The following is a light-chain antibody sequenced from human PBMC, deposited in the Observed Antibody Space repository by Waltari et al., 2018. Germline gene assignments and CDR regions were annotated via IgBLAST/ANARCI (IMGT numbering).Light chain of an antibody. Sequence: QSALTQPASVSGSPGQSITVSCPGTSRDVGDTNYVSWYQQHPGKAPQLVISDVTNRPSGVSDRFSGSKSGNTASLTISGLRAEDEADYYCAAWDDSLSGHVVFGGGTKLTVL. V-gene: IGLV2-14*03. CDR2: DVT. J-gene: IGLJ2*01. CDR1: SRDVGDTNY. CDR3: AAWDDSLSGHVV.